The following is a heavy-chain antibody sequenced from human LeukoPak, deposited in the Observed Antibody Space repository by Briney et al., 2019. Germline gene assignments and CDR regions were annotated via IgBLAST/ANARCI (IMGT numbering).Heavy chain of an antibody. CDR1: GGTFSSYA. D-gene: IGHD2-21*02. CDR2: IIPIFGTA. Sequence: ASVKVSCEASGGTFSSYAISWVRQAPGQGLEWMGGIIPIFGTANYAQKFQGRVTITADESTSTAYMELSSLRSEDTAVYYCARGRKAYCGGDCYSADFDYWGQGTLVTVSS. CDR3: ARGRKAYCGGDCYSADFDY. V-gene: IGHV1-69*13. J-gene: IGHJ4*02.